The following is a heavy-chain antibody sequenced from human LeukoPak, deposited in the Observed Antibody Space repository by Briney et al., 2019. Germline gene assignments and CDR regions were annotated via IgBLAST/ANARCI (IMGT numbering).Heavy chain of an antibody. CDR1: GGSISSNSYC. Sequence: SETLSLTCTVSGGSISSNSYCWGWIRQPPGKGLEWIGSIYYSGSTYYTPSLKSRVTISLDTSKNQFSLKLSSVTAADTAVYYCATMLRGYSGYDLFYWGQGTLVTVSS. CDR2: IYYSGST. CDR3: ATMLRGYSGYDLFY. D-gene: IGHD5-12*01. V-gene: IGHV4-39*01. J-gene: IGHJ4*02.